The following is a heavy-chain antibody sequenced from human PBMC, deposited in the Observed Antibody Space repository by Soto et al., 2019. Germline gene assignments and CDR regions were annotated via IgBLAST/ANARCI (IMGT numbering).Heavy chain of an antibody. CDR2: IYYSGST. D-gene: IGHD5-18*01. CDR1: GGSISSADYH. CDR3: ASGYRLDYYFDY. V-gene: IGHV4-30-4*01. J-gene: IGHJ4*02. Sequence: QVQLQESGPGLVKPSQTLSLTCTVSGGSISSADYHWTWIRQPPGKGLEWIGHIYYSGSTYYNPSLKSRVTISVDTPKNQFSLKLSSVTAADTAVYYCASGYRLDYYFDYWGQGTLVTVSS.